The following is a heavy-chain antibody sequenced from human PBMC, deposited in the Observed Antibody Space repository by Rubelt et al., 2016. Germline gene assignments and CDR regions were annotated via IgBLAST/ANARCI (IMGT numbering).Heavy chain of an antibody. CDR3: ATVYSGYCSSTSCYGPYNWFDP. Sequence: DPEDGETIYAQKFQGRVTMTEDTSTDTAYMELSSLRSEDTAVYYCATVYSGYCSSTSCYGPYNWFDPWGQGTLVTVSS. V-gene: IGHV1-24*01. J-gene: IGHJ5*02. D-gene: IGHD2-2*01. CDR2: DPEDGET.